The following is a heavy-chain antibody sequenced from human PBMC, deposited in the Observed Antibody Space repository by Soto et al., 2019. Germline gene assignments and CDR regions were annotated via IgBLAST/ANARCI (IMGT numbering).Heavy chain of an antibody. V-gene: IGHV3-53*01. CDR2: IYTGGNT. CDR3: ARDYYYGSGNYYRADYYHYGMDV. J-gene: IGHJ6*02. CDR1: GFTVTSYY. D-gene: IGHD3-10*01. Sequence: GGSLRLSCAASGFTVTSYYMSWVRQAPGKGLEWVSLIYTGGNTNSADSVKGRFTISRDNSKNTLYLQMNSLRAEDTAVYYCARDYYYGSGNYYRADYYHYGMDVWGQGTTVTVSS.